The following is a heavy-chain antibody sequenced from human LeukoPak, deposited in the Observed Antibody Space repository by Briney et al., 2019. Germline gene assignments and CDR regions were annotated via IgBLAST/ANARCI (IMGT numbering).Heavy chain of an antibody. Sequence: PGGSLRLSCAASGFTFSSYGMSWVRQAPGKGLEWVSSISGSGGRTNYADSVKGRFTISRDNSKNMLYLQMNSLRAGDTAVYYCAKDHGDYEANYFDYWGQGVLVTVSS. CDR2: ISGSGGRT. CDR3: AKDHGDYEANYFDY. CDR1: GFTFSSYG. D-gene: IGHD4-17*01. V-gene: IGHV3-23*01. J-gene: IGHJ4*02.